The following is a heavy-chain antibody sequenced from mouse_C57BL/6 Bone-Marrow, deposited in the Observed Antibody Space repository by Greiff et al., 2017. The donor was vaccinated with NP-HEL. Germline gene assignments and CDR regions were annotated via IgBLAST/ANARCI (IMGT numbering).Heavy chain of an antibody. CDR2: IYPRDGST. Sequence: QVQLQQSGPELVKPGASVKLSCKASGYTFTSYDINWVKQRPGQGLEWIGWIYPRDGSTKYNEKFKGKATLTVDTSSSTAYMELHSLTSEDSAVYFCARGYGNELNYAMDYWGQGTSVTVSS. CDR1: GYTFTSYD. V-gene: IGHV1-85*01. CDR3: ARGYGNELNYAMDY. D-gene: IGHD2-1*01. J-gene: IGHJ4*01.